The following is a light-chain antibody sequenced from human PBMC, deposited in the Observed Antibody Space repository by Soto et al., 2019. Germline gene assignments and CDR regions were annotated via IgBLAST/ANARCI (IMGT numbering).Light chain of an antibody. CDR3: QQVKSYPRT. Sequence: DIQITQSPSTLSGSVGARVTITCRASQGIAGSLAWYQQKPGKPPKLLIYAESTLQSGVPSRFSGSGSGTRGTLTISSLQPEDFATYYCQQVKSYPRTFGGGTKVDIK. CDR2: AES. CDR1: QGIAGS. J-gene: IGKJ4*01. V-gene: IGKV1-9*01.